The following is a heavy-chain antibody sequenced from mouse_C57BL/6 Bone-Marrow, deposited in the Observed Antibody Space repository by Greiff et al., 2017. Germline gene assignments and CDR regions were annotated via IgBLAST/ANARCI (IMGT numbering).Heavy chain of an antibody. CDR3: ARQGHWYFDV. J-gene: IGHJ1*03. CDR2: ISSGGSYT. CDR1: GFIFSSYG. Sequence: VQLKESGGDLVKPGGSLKLSCAASGFIFSSYGMSWVRQTPDKRLEWVATISSGGSYTYYPDSVKGRFTISRDNAKNTLYLQMSSLKSEDTAMYYCARQGHWYFDVWGTGTTVTVSS. V-gene: IGHV5-6*01.